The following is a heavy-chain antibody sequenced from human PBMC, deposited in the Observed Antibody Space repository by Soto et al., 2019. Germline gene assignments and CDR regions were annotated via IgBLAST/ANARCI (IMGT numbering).Heavy chain of an antibody. D-gene: IGHD2-21*02. Sequence: GGSLRLSCAASGFTFSSYGMHWVRQAPGKGLEWVAVISYDGSNKYYADSVKGRFTISRDNSKNTLYLQMNSLRAEDTAVYYCAKGRTVVVTAIPGWFDPWGQGTLVTVSS. CDR3: AKGRTVVVTAIPGWFDP. J-gene: IGHJ5*02. CDR2: ISYDGSNK. V-gene: IGHV3-30*18. CDR1: GFTFSSYG.